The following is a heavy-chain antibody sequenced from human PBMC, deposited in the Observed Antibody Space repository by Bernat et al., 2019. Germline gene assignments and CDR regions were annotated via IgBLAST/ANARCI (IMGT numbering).Heavy chain of an antibody. D-gene: IGHD3-22*01. J-gene: IGHJ4*02. CDR3: ASLSSGNSPDY. CDR2: IKEDGSEE. CDR1: GFTFRNYW. V-gene: IGHV3-7*01. Sequence: EVQVVESGGGLVEPGGSLRSPCAASGFTFRNYWMSWVRQAPGKGLEWVANIKEDGSEEYYVESVRGRFTICRGNGKNSLYLTMNSLSAEDTAVYYCASLSSGNSPDYWGQGTLVTVSS.